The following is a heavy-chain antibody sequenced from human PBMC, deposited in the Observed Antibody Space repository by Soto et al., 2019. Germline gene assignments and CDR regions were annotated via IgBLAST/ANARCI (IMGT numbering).Heavy chain of an antibody. Sequence: QVQLVQSGAEVKKPGSSVKVSCKASGGTFDSYVISWLRQAPGQGLEWMGGIMPIFGTPNYAQKFRGRVTISADESTSTAYLELSSLTSDDTAVCYCARVHSSGIFYFVDPWGQGTLVTVSS. D-gene: IGHD3-10*01. CDR3: ARVHSSGIFYFVDP. J-gene: IGHJ5*02. CDR2: IMPIFGTP. V-gene: IGHV1-69*01. CDR1: GGTFDSYV.